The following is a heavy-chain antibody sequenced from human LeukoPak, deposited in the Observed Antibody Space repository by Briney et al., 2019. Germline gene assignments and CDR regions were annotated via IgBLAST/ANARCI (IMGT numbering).Heavy chain of an antibody. Sequence: ASVKVSCKASGYTFTSYYMHWVRQAPGQGLEWMGIINPSGGSTSYAQKFQGRVTMTRDTSTSTVYMELSSLRSEDTAVYYCARDSGSWYPPTFEDYWGQGTLVTVSS. CDR2: INPSGGST. D-gene: IGHD6-13*01. V-gene: IGHV1-46*01. J-gene: IGHJ4*02. CDR3: ARDSGSWYPPTFEDY. CDR1: GYTFTSYY.